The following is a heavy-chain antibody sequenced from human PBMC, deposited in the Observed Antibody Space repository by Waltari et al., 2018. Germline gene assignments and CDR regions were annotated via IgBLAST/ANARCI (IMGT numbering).Heavy chain of an antibody. CDR2: VKEDGSEK. Sequence: EVQLVESGGNLVQPGGSLRLSCAASGFAFSTYWMSWVRQAPGKGLEGVSNVKEDGSEKYYVDSVKGRFTISRDNAKNSLYLQMNSLRAEDTAVYFCARGRVDFAYWGQGTLVTVSS. CDR1: GFAFSTYW. CDR3: ARGRVDFAY. V-gene: IGHV3-7*01. J-gene: IGHJ4*02.